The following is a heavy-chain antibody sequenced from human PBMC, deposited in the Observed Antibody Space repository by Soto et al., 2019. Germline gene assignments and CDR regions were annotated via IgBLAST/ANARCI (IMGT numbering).Heavy chain of an antibody. CDR2: IDSDGTDT. Sequence: SLRLSCEASGFTFYTYAMIWVRQGPGKGLEWVTAIDSDGTDTYYADFVKGRFTVSRDNSKNTLYLQMRSLTAEDTALYYCAKGRLAVGSDWFDSWGPGTLVTVSS. CDR3: AKGRLAVGSDWFDS. D-gene: IGHD1-26*01. V-gene: IGHV3-23*05. CDR1: GFTFYTYA. J-gene: IGHJ5*01.